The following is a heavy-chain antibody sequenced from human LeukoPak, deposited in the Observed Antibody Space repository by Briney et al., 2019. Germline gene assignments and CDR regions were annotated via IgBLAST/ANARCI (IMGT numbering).Heavy chain of an antibody. CDR2: ISWNSGSI. Sequence: GGSLRLSCAASGFTFDDYAMHWVRQAPGKGLEWVSGISWNSGSIGYADSVKGRFTISRDNAKNSLYLQMNSLRAEDTAVYYCAKEGSVGYQLLPVFDYWGQGTLVTVSS. V-gene: IGHV3-9*01. D-gene: IGHD2-2*01. J-gene: IGHJ4*02. CDR1: GFTFDDYA. CDR3: AKEGSVGYQLLPVFDY.